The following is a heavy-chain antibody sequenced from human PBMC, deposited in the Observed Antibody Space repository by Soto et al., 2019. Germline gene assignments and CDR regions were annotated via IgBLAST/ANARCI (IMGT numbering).Heavy chain of an antibody. V-gene: IGHV3-23*01. D-gene: IGHD1-20*01. CDR3: AKDFVLDNWNPGGGMDV. J-gene: IGHJ6*02. CDR1: GFTFSSYA. Sequence: RGSLRLSCAASGFTFSSYAMSWVRQAPGKGLEWVSAISGSGGSTYYADSVKGRFTISRDNSKNTLYLQMNSLRAEDTAVYYCAKDFVLDNWNPGGGMDVWGQGTTVTVSS. CDR2: ISGSGGST.